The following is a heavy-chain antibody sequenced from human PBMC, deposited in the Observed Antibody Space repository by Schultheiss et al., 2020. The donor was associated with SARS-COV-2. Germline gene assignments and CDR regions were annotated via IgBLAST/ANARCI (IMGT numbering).Heavy chain of an antibody. V-gene: IGHV3-23*01. D-gene: IGHD3-22*01. Sequence: GSLRLSCAASGFTFSSYAMSWVRQAPGKGLEWVSAISGSGGSTYYADSVKGRFTISRDNSKNTLYLQMNSLRAEDTAVYYCAKPDVVSVLITRIDAFDIWGQGTMFTVSS. CDR1: GFTFSSYA. CDR2: ISGSGGST. CDR3: AKPDVVSVLITRIDAFDI. J-gene: IGHJ3*02.